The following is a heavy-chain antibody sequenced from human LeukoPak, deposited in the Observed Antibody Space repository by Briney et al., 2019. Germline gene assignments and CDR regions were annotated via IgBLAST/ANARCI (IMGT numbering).Heavy chain of an antibody. D-gene: IGHD4-17*01. V-gene: IGHV3-21*01. CDR2: ISSSSSYI. J-gene: IGHJ3*02. CDR3: ARVNGDIDAFDI. CDR1: GFTFSSYG. Sequence: PGGSLRLSCAASGFTFSSYGMHWVRQAPGKGLEWVSSISSSSSYIYYADSVKGRFTISRDNAKNSLYLQMNSLRAEDTAVYYCARVNGDIDAFDIWGQGTMVTVSS.